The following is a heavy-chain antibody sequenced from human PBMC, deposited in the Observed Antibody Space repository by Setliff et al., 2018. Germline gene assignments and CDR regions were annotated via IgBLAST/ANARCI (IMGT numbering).Heavy chain of an antibody. CDR2: INAYNGNT. J-gene: IGHJ4*02. V-gene: IGHV1-18*01. CDR1: GYAFNNYG. Sequence: ASVKVSCKASGYAFNNYGIAWVRQAPGQGLEWMGWINAYNGNTFYAPKLQDRVTMTTDTSTATAYLELRSLRSDDTAVYYCARVESMVRGKNILRHFDYWGQGIQVTVSS. CDR3: ARVESMVRGKNILRHFDY. D-gene: IGHD3-10*01.